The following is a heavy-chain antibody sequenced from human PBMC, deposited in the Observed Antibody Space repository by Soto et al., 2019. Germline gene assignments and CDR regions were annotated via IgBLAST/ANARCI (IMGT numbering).Heavy chain of an antibody. Sequence: SETLSLTCTVSGGSISSGDYYWSWIRQPPGKGLEWIGYIYYSGSTYYNPSLKSRVTISVDTSKNQFSLKLSSVTAADTAVYYCARYSGYDSSNWFDPWGQGTLVTVSS. CDR2: IYYSGST. J-gene: IGHJ5*02. CDR3: ARYSGYDSSNWFDP. V-gene: IGHV4-30-4*01. D-gene: IGHD5-12*01. CDR1: GGSISSGDYY.